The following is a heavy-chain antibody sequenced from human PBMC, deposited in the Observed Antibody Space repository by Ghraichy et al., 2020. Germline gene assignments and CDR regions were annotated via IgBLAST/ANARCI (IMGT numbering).Heavy chain of an antibody. J-gene: IGHJ5*01. CDR1: GGSFSGYF. Sequence: SETLSLTCAVYGGSFSGYFWRWIRQPPGKGLEWIGEIDQSGSTSYNPSLTSRVSISVDTSRHQLSLQLHSVTAADTAVYYLAGWELPAGGPKTDSWGQGTLVTVSS. CDR3: AGWELPAGGPKTDS. CDR2: IDQSGST. D-gene: IGHD1-26*01. V-gene: IGHV4-34*01.